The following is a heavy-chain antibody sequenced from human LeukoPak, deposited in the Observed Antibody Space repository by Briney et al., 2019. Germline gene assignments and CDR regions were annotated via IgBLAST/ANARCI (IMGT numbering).Heavy chain of an antibody. CDR3: ARDMSVDTAMVISII. CDR1: GGSISSGSYY. J-gene: IGHJ4*02. CDR2: IYYSGST. V-gene: IGHV4-61*01. Sequence: SETLSLTCTVSGGSISSGSYYWSWIRQPPGKGLEWIGYIYYSGSTNYNPSLKSRVTISVDTSKNQFSLKLSSVTAADTAVYYCARDMSVDTAMVISIIWGQGTLVTVSS. D-gene: IGHD5-18*01.